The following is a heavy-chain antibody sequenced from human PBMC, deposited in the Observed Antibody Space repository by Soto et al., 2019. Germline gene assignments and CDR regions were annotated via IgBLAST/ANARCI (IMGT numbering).Heavy chain of an antibody. CDR1: GFTFSSYV. J-gene: IGHJ6*02. CDR3: ARGPRAPPPHDYGMDV. Sequence: GGSLRLSCAASGFTFSSYVMNWVRQAPGKGLEWVSGIRGSGGDTFYADSVKGRFTISRDNSKNTLYLQMNSLRAGDTAVYYCARGPRAPPPHDYGMDVWGQGTTVTVSS. CDR2: IRGSGGDT. V-gene: IGHV3-23*01.